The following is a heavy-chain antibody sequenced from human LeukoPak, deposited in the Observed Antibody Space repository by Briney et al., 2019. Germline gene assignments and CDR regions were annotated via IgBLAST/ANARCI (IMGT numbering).Heavy chain of an antibody. CDR2: INPNSSGT. Sequence: ASVKVSCKASGYTFTGYYMHWVRQAPGQGLEWMGWINPNSSGTNYAQKFWGRVTMTRDTSISTAYMELSRLRSDDTAVYYCARTKNRGSFSRLFDYWGQGTLVTVSS. CDR1: GYTFTGYY. D-gene: IGHD1-26*01. V-gene: IGHV1-2*02. CDR3: ARTKNRGSFSRLFDY. J-gene: IGHJ4*02.